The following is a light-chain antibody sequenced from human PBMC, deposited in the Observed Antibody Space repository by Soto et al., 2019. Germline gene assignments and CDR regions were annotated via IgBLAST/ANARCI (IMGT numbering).Light chain of an antibody. V-gene: IGKV3D-15*01. Sequence: DIVFTQSPGTVSWWQGQRATLASTASQSFDSNLAWSQQKPGQAPRLLIYHASTRATGVPDRFSGSGSGTEFTLTISSLQPEDFAVYYCQQYNNWPTWTFGQGTKVDIK. CDR3: QQYNNWPTWT. J-gene: IGKJ1*01. CDR2: HAS. CDR1: QSFDSN.